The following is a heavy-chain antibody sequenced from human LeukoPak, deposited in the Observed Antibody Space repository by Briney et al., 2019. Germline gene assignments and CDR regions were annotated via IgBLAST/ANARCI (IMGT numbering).Heavy chain of an antibody. J-gene: IGHJ1*01. CDR2: INTNTGNP. CDR1: GYTFTSYA. Sequence: ASVKVSCKASGYTFTSYAMNWVRQAPGQGLEWMGWINTNTGNPTYAQGFTGRFVFSLDTSVSTAYLQISSLKAEDTAVYYCARKYSSSWRTTEYFQHWGQGTLVTVSS. CDR3: ARKYSSSWRTTEYFQH. V-gene: IGHV7-4-1*02. D-gene: IGHD6-13*01.